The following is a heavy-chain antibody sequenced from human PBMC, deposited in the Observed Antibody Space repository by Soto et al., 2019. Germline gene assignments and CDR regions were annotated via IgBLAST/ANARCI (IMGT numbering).Heavy chain of an antibody. CDR1: GFTFSSYA. D-gene: IGHD4-17*01. V-gene: IGHV3-23*01. J-gene: IGHJ5*02. CDR3: AKDVAGDYGHNWFDP. Sequence: EVQLLESGGGLVQPGGSLRLSCAASGFTFSSYAMSWVRQAPGKGLEWVSAISGSGGSTYYADSVKGRFTISRDNSKNTQYLQKNSLRAEDTAVYYCAKDVAGDYGHNWFDPWGQGTLVTVSS. CDR2: ISGSGGST.